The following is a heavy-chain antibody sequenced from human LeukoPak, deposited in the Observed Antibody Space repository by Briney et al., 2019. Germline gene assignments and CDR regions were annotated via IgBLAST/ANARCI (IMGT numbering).Heavy chain of an antibody. CDR3: VKDIGGYSSSWYRGVAAFDI. CDR1: GFTFDVYA. CDR2: ISWNSGSI. J-gene: IGHJ3*02. D-gene: IGHD6-13*01. Sequence: GGSLRLSRAASGFTFDVYAMHWVRQAPGKGLEWVSGISWNSGSIGYADSVKGRFTISRDNAKNSLYLQMNSLRAEDTALYYCVKDIGGYSSSWYRGVAAFDIWGQGTMVTVSS. V-gene: IGHV3-9*01.